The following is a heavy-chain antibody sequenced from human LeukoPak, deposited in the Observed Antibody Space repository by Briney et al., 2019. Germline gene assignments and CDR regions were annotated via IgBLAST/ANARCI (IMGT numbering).Heavy chain of an antibody. D-gene: IGHD2-2*01. CDR2: IYYSGST. CDR1: GYSISSGYY. J-gene: IGHJ4*02. Sequence: SETLSLTCTVSGYSISSGYYWSWIRQPPGKGLEWIGYIYYSGSTYYNPSLKSRVTISVDTSKNQFSLKLSSVTAADTAVYYCARDYCSSTSCHYFDYWGQGTLVTVSS. V-gene: IGHV4-30-4*08. CDR3: ARDYCSSTSCHYFDY.